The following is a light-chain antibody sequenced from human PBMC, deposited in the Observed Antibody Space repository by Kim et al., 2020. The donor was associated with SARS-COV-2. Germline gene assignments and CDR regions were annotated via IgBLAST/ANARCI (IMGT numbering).Light chain of an antibody. CDR1: PSNIGSNT. Sequence: QSVLTQPPSASGTPGQRVTISCSGGPSNIGSNTVNWYQQLPGTAPKLLIYTSNHRPSGVPDRFSGSKSGTSASLAISGLQSEDEADYYCAAWDDRLNGVLFGGGTELTVL. CDR2: TSN. V-gene: IGLV1-44*01. CDR3: AAWDDRLNGVL. J-gene: IGLJ2*01.